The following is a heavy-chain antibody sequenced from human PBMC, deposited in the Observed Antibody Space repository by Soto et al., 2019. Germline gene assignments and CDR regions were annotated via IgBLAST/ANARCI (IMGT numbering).Heavy chain of an antibody. CDR3: AKDYARGMTTVTTLNY. J-gene: IGHJ4*02. Sequence: EVQLLESGGGLVQPGGSLRLSCAASGFTFSSYAMSWVRQAPGKGLEWVSAISGSGGSTYYADSVKGRFTISRDNSKNTLYLQMNSLRAEDTAVYYCAKDYARGMTTVTTLNYWGQGPLVTVSS. CDR2: ISGSGGST. V-gene: IGHV3-23*01. D-gene: IGHD4-17*01. CDR1: GFTFSSYA.